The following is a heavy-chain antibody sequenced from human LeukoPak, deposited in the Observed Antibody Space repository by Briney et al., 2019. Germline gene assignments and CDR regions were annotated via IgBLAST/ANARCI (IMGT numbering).Heavy chain of an antibody. D-gene: IGHD3-10*01. V-gene: IGHV3-11*04. CDR1: GFTFSDYN. CDR3: ARSPNYKGYFDY. CDR2: ISSFSSTI. J-gene: IGHJ4*02. Sequence: PGGSLRLSCAASGFTFSDYNMRWIRQAPGKGLEWLSYISSFSSTIYYADSVMGRFTISRDNAKNSLYLQMNSLRAEDTAVYYCARSPNYKGYFDYWGQGTLVTVSS.